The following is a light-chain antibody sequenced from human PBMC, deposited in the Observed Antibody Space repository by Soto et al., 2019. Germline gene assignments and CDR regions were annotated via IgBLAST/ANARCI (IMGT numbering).Light chain of an antibody. J-gene: IGKJ3*01. CDR1: QSVSSNY. Sequence: MVLTQSPGTLSLSPGERATLSCRASQSVSSNYLAWYQQKPGQAPRLLIYGASSRATGIPDRFSGSGSGTDFTLTISRLEPEDFAVYYCQQYGSSRTFGPGTRWISN. CDR2: GAS. V-gene: IGKV3-20*01. CDR3: QQYGSSRT.